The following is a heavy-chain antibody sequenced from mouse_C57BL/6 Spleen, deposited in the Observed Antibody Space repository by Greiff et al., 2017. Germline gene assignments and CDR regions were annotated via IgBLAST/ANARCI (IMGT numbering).Heavy chain of an antibody. J-gene: IGHJ3*01. V-gene: IGHV5-9*01. CDR3: ARLANWDAWFAY. Sequence: EVQVVESGGGLVKPGGSLKLSCAASGFTFSSYTMSWVRQTPGKRLEWVATISGGGGNSSYADSVSGRFTISRDSAKYTLYLQMSSLRSEDTALYYCARLANWDAWFAYWGQGTLVTVSA. CDR1: GFTFSSYT. CDR2: ISGGGGNS. D-gene: IGHD4-1*01.